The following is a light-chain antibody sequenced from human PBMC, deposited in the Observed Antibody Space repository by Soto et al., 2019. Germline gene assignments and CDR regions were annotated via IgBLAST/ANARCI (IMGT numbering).Light chain of an antibody. CDR1: SSDIGGYDF. Sequence: QSALTQPASVSGSPGQSITISCTGTSSDIGGYDFVSWYQQHPGKAPKLMIYDVSFRPSGVSYRFSGSKSGNRASLTISGLQAEDEADYFCSSYSTTTTRVLFGGGTKLTVL. V-gene: IGLV2-14*03. J-gene: IGLJ3*02. CDR2: DVS. CDR3: SSYSTTTTRVL.